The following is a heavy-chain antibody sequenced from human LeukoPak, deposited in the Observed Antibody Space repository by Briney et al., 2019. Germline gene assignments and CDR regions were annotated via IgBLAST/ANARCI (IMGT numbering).Heavy chain of an antibody. V-gene: IGHV4-34*01. J-gene: IGHJ4*02. CDR1: GGSFSAYY. Sequence: PSETLSLTCAVYGGSFSAYYWSWIRQPPGKGLEWIGEINHSGSTNYNPSLKSRVTISVDTSKNQFYLNLSSVTAADTAVYYCARGATYSGSYYNYWGQGTLVTVSS. CDR2: INHSGST. CDR3: ARGATYSGSYYNY. D-gene: IGHD1-26*01.